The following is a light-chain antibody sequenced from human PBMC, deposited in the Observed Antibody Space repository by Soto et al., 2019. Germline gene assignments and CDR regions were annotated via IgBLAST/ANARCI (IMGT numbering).Light chain of an antibody. Sequence: QSALTQPRSVSGSPGQSVTISCTGTSSDVGGYNYVSWYQQHPGKVPKLMIYDVSKRPSGVPDRFSGSKSGNTASLNISGLQAEDEADYYCSSYAGSYTFVFGGGTKLTVL. V-gene: IGLV2-11*01. CDR1: SSDVGGYNY. CDR3: SSYAGSYTFV. J-gene: IGLJ3*02. CDR2: DVS.